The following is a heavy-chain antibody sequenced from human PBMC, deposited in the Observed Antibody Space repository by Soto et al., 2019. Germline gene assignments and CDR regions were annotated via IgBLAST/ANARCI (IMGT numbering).Heavy chain of an antibody. CDR2: SKHLGSI. D-gene: IGHD2-21*01. CDR1: GGSLSDYF. CDR3: ARGVISHWSYFYYMDV. V-gene: IGHV4-34*01. Sequence: QVQLQQWGAGLLKPSETLSLTCVVSGGSLSDYFWSWIRQPPGMTLEWIGESKHLGSINYNPSLKSRVTMSVDTSKNQFSLTLNSVTAADTATYYCARGVISHWSYFYYMDVWDRGTTVTVSS. J-gene: IGHJ6*03.